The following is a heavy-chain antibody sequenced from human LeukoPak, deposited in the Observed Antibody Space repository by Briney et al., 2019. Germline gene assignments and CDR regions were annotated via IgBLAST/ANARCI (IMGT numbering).Heavy chain of an antibody. CDR2: INPNSGDT. Sequence: GASVKVSCKASGYTFTGYYMFWVRQAPGQGLEWMGCINPNSGDTKYAQKFQGRVTMTRDTSMNTAYMELSRLRSDDTAIYYCARGGYVIVRDWFDPWGQGTLVTVSS. D-gene: IGHD3-16*01. CDR1: GYTFTGYY. J-gene: IGHJ5*02. V-gene: IGHV1-2*02. CDR3: ARGGYVIVRDWFDP.